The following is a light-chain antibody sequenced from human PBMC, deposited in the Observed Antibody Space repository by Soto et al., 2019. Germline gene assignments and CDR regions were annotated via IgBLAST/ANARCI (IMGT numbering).Light chain of an antibody. J-gene: IGKJ2*01. CDR3: QQYNNRYT. CDR2: DAS. Sequence: EMVMTQYPATLSASPGERATLSCRASQSVRTKLAWYQQKPGQAPRLLIYDASTRATGVATRFSGSGSGTEFALTISSLESEDFAVYYCQQYNNRYTFDQGTKVEIK. V-gene: IGKV3-15*01. CDR1: QSVRTK.